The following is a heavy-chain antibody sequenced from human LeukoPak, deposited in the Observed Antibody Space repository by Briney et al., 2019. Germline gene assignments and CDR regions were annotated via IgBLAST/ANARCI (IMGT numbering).Heavy chain of an antibody. Sequence: GGSLRLSCAASGFTFSSYGMHWVRQAPGKGLEWVAVIWYDGSNIYYADSVKGRFTISRDNSKNTLYLQMNSLRAEDTALYYCAKGLGYFDWLPFDYWGQGTLVTVSS. CDR2: IWYDGSNI. D-gene: IGHD3-9*01. CDR1: GFTFSSYG. CDR3: AKGLGYFDWLPFDY. V-gene: IGHV3-30*02. J-gene: IGHJ4*02.